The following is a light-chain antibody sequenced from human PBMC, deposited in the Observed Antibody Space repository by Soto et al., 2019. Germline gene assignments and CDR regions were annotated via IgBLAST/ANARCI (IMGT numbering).Light chain of an antibody. CDR1: QSVSSN. CDR3: QQYGRSPFT. J-gene: IGKJ2*01. V-gene: IGKV3-15*01. CDR2: GAS. Sequence: EIVMTQSPATLSVSPGERATLSCRASQSVSSNLAWYQQKPGQAPTLLIYGASARASGIPARFSGSGSGTDFVLTISRLEPEDFAVYYCQQYGRSPFTFGQGTKLQIK.